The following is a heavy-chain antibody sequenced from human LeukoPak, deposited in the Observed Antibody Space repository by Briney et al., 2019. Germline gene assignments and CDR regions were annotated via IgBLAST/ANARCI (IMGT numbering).Heavy chain of an antibody. Sequence: SETLSLTCTVSGGSISSSNYYWGWIRQPPGKGLEWIGSIYYSGSTYYNPPLKSRVTISVDTSKNQFSLKLSSVTAADTAVYYCARLSADSTVYSSGWYPDYWGQGTLVTVSS. V-gene: IGHV4-39*01. CDR2: IYYSGST. J-gene: IGHJ4*02. D-gene: IGHD6-13*01. CDR1: GGSISSSNYY. CDR3: ARLSADSTVYSSGWYPDY.